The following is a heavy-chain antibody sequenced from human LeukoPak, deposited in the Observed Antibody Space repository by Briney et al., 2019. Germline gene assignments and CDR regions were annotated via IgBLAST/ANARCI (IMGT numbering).Heavy chain of an antibody. D-gene: IGHD6-19*01. Sequence: GGSLRLSCAASGITFSNAWMTSVRQAPGKGLEWVGRIYRSSNGETTDYGAPVKGRFTMSRDDSKNTLYLQMNSLKTEDTAVYYCTTYSSGSCPFGGQGTLVTVSS. CDR1: GITFSNAW. CDR3: TTYSSGSCPF. V-gene: IGHV3-15*01. J-gene: IGHJ4*02. CDR2: IYRSSNGETT.